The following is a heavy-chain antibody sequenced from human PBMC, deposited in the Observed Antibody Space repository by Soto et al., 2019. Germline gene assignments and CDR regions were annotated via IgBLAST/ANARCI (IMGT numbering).Heavy chain of an antibody. CDR1: GYIFTSFN. D-gene: IGHD6-19*01. Sequence: QEQLVQSGAEVKRPGASVKVSCRASGYIFTSFNINWVRQAAGQGPEWIGWMNPVNGNAAFAREFQGRVTMTRDTATDTAYMEVGGLSSGDTAIYYCARAVGIAVTGLDLWGPGTLVTVSS. V-gene: IGHV1-8*01. CDR2: MNPVNGNA. J-gene: IGHJ5*02. CDR3: ARAVGIAVTGLDL.